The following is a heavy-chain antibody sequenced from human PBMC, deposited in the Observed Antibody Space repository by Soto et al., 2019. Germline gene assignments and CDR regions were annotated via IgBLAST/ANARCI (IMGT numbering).Heavy chain of an antibody. CDR2: FDPEDGET. D-gene: IGHD3-3*01. J-gene: IGHJ4*02. V-gene: IGHV1-24*01. CDR3: ATVITIFGVVTGNYYFDY. Sequence: ASVKVSCKVSGYTLTELSMHWVRQAPGKGLEWMGGFDPEDGETIYAQKFQGRVTMTEDTSTDTAYMELSSLRSEDTAVYYCATVITIFGVVTGNYYFDYWGQGTLVTV. CDR1: GYTLTELS.